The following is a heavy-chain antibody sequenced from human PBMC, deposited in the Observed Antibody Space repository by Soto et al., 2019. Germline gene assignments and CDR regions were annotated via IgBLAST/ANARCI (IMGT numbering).Heavy chain of an antibody. D-gene: IGHD2-15*01. J-gene: IGHJ5*02. Sequence: SETLSLTCAVYGGSFSCDYWSWIRQPPGKGLEWIGEINHSGSTNYSPSLKSRVTISVDTSKNQFSLQLSSVTAADTAVYYCARHVVVVAAPLNWFDPWGQGTLVTVSS. CDR1: GGSFSCDY. CDR2: INHSGST. V-gene: IGHV4-34*01. CDR3: ARHVVVVAAPLNWFDP.